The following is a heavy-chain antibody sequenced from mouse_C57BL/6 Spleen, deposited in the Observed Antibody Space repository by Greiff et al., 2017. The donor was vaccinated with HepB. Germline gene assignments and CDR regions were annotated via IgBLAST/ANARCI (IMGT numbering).Heavy chain of an antibody. CDR1: GFSFNTYA. CDR2: IRSKSNNYAT. D-gene: IGHD1-3*01. Sequence: EVQRVESGGGLVQPKGSLKLSCAASGFSFNTYAMNWVRQAPGKGLEWVARIRSKSNNYATYYADSVKDRFTISRDDSESMLYLQMNNLKTEDTAMYYCVRQGVGMDYWGQGTSVTVSS. J-gene: IGHJ4*01. V-gene: IGHV10-1*01. CDR3: VRQGVGMDY.